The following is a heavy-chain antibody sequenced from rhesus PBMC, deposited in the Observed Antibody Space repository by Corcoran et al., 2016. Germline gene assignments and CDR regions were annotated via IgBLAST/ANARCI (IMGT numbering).Heavy chain of an antibody. D-gene: IGHD6-31*01. CDR3: ARDTVAAAGTV. CDR2: ITYRGST. CDR1: GYSISSGYY. Sequence: QVQLQESGPGLVKPSETLSLTCAVSGYSISSGYYWSWIRQPPGKGLEWSGYITYRGSTSYNPSLKSRVTISRDTSKNQFSLKLSSVTAADTAVYYCARDTVAAAGTVWGQGVLVTVSS. V-gene: IGHV4-122*02. J-gene: IGHJ4*01.